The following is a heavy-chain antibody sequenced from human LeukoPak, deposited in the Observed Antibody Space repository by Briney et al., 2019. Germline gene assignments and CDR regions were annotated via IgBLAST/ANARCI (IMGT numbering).Heavy chain of an antibody. V-gene: IGHV3-30*02. CDR3: VKGGSISHNWFDS. J-gene: IGHJ5*01. D-gene: IGHD3-16*01. CDR1: GFTYSDYG. Sequence: GGSLRLSCAASGFTYSDYGMHWVRQAPGRGLEWVAFVLNDGTWEYYPDSVKGRLTISRDNSRNTLYLQMNSVRLEDTAIYYCVKGGSISHNWFDSWGQGTLVTVSS. CDR2: VLNDGTWE.